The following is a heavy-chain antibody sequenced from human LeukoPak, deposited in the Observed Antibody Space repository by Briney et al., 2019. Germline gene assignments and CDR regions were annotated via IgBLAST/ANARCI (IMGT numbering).Heavy chain of an antibody. CDR3: PTQRSGIFDY. D-gene: IGHD1-14*01. CDR1: GFTFSNYW. V-gene: IGHV3-7*02. CDR2: IKQGGSEK. Sequence: GGSLRLSCATSGFTFSNYWMAWVRQAPGKGLEGVANIKQGGSEKYYVDSVKRRFTLSRDNAKNSLYLQRNSLRVEDTAVYYCPTQRSGIFDYWGQGTLVTVSS. J-gene: IGHJ4*02.